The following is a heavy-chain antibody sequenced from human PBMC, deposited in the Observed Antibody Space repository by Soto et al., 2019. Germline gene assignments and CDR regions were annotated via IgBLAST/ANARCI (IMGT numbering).Heavy chain of an antibody. V-gene: IGHV1-69*13. J-gene: IGHJ6*02. Sequence: GASVKVSCKASGGTFSSYAISWVRQAPGQGLEWMGGIIPIFGTANYAQKFQGRVTITADESTSTAYMELSSLRSEDTAVYYCARERGLEYSSSSGKYYYYYYGMDVWGQGTTVTVSS. CDR1: GGTFSSYA. CDR2: IIPIFGTA. CDR3: ARERGLEYSSSSGKYYYYYYGMDV. D-gene: IGHD6-6*01.